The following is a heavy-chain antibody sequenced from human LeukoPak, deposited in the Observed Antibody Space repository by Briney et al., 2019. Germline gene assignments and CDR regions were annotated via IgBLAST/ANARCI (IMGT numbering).Heavy chain of an antibody. CDR2: ISYDGSNK. CDR1: GFTFSNDD. V-gene: IGHV3-30-3*01. J-gene: IGHJ4*02. D-gene: IGHD1-26*01. CDR3: ARDHTIIVGADY. Sequence: PGGSLRLSCAASGFTFSNDDLNWVRQAPGKGLEWVAVISYDGSNKYYADSVKGRFTISRDNSKNTLYLQMNSLRAEDTAVYYCARDHTIIVGADYWGQGTLVTVSS.